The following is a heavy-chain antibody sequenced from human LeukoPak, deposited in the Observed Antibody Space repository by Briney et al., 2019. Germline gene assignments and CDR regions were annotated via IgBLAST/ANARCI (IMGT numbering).Heavy chain of an antibody. CDR2: ISGSGGST. D-gene: IGHD3-22*01. Sequence: GGSLRLSCAASGFTFSSYAMSWVRQAPGKRLEWVSAISGSGGSTYYADSVKGRFTISRDNSKNTLYLQMNSLRAEDTAVYYCAKPVGYYYDSSGYPDAFDIWGQGTMVTVSS. J-gene: IGHJ3*02. CDR1: GFTFSSYA. CDR3: AKPVGYYYDSSGYPDAFDI. V-gene: IGHV3-23*01.